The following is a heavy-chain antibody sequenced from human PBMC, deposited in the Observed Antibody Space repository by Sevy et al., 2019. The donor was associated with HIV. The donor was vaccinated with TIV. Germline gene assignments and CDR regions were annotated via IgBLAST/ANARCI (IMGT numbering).Heavy chain of an antibody. CDR1: GGSISSSSYY. CDR3: ASNKAAAGTDRFDY. Sequence: SETLSLTCTVSGGSISSSSYYWGWIRQPPGKGLEWIGSIYYSGSTYYNPSLKGRVTISVDTSKNQFSLKLSSVTAADTAVYYCASNKAAAGTDRFDYWGQGTLVTVSS. CDR2: IYYSGST. J-gene: IGHJ4*02. V-gene: IGHV4-39*01. D-gene: IGHD6-13*01.